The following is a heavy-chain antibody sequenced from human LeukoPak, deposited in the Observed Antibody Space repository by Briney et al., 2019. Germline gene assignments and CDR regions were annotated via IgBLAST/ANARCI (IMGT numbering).Heavy chain of an antibody. D-gene: IGHD3-10*01. CDR1: GYTFTSYA. CDR2: INAGNGNT. Sequence: GASVKVSCKASGYTFTSYAMHWVRQAPGQRLEWMGWINAGNGNTKYSQKFQGRVTITRDTSASTAYMELRSLRSEDTAVYYCARGIYYYGSGSYYNVPFDYWGQGTLVTVSS. CDR3: ARGIYYYGSGSYYNVPFDY. V-gene: IGHV1-3*01. J-gene: IGHJ4*02.